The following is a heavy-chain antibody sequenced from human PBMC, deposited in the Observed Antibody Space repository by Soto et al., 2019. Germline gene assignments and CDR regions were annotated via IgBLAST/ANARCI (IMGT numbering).Heavy chain of an antibody. V-gene: IGHV4-34*01. CDR1: GGSFSGYY. CDR2: INHSGST. Sequence: SETLSLTCAVYGGSFSGYYWSWIRQPPGKGLEWIGGINHSGSTNYNPSLKSRVTISVDTSKNQFSLKLSSVTAADTAVYYCARDARIAAAGKAFDYWGQGTLVTVSS. CDR3: ARDARIAAAGKAFDY. D-gene: IGHD6-13*01. J-gene: IGHJ4*02.